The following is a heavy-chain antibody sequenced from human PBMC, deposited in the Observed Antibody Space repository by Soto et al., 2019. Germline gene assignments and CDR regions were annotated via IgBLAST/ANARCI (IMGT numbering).Heavy chain of an antibody. Sequence: DFGAALGNATQSLRLTCTFCGFSLSDSTESVGWVRQPTGEALEWLAVIYWNDDQRYSPSLKSRLTITKDTFKNQVVLTMTNMDPVDTATYYCAQTYYDFWSGYEVHRRMDVWGQGTTLTVSS. CDR1: GFSLSDSTES. J-gene: IGHJ6*02. CDR3: AQTYYDFWSGYEVHRRMDV. D-gene: IGHD3-3*01. CDR2: IYWNDDQ. V-gene: IGHV2-5*01.